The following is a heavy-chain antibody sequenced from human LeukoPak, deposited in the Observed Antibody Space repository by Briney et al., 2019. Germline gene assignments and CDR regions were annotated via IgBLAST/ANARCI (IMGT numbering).Heavy chain of an antibody. CDR3: ARVARDSGSYHEGAFDI. Sequence: ASVKVSCKASGYTFTSYDINWVRQATGQGLEWMGWMNPNSGNTGYAQKFQGRVTITRNTSISTAYMELSSLRSEDTAVYYCARVARDSGSYHEGAFDIWGQGTMVTVSS. D-gene: IGHD1-26*01. CDR1: GYTFTSYD. CDR2: MNPNSGNT. J-gene: IGHJ3*02. V-gene: IGHV1-8*03.